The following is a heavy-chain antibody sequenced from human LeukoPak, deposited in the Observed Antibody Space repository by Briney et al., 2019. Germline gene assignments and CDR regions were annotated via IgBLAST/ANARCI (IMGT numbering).Heavy chain of an antibody. CDR1: GFTSSSYT. D-gene: IGHD4-17*01. CDR3: TRGDYGFDN. V-gene: IGHV3-23*01. J-gene: IGHJ4*02. Sequence: PGGSLRLSCAGSGFTSSSYTMIWVRQAPGKGLAWVSVISGNGITTNYADSVKGRFTISRDNAKNTLYLQMNSLRAEDMAVYYCTRGDYGFDNWGQGTLVTVSS. CDR2: ISGNGITT.